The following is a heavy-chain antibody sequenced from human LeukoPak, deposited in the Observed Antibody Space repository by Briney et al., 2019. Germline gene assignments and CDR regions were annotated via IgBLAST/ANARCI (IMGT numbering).Heavy chain of an antibody. D-gene: IGHD3-9*01. CDR1: GFTFDEYA. J-gene: IGHJ2*01. V-gene: IGHV3-9*01. Sequence: AGGSLRLSCAASGFTFDEYAMHWVRQAPGKGLEWVSGINWSGGSKGYADSVKGRFTISRDNAMNPLYLQMNSLTTEDTALYYCAKDNYDILTGTAWGYFDLWGRGTLVTVSS. CDR2: INWSGGSK. CDR3: AKDNYDILTGTAWGYFDL.